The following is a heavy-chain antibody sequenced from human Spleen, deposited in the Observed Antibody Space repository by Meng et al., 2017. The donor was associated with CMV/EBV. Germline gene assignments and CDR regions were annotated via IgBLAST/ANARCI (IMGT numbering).Heavy chain of an antibody. CDR3: ARDRTGDCSSTSCYNYYYYYGMDV. D-gene: IGHD2-2*02. V-gene: IGHV1-46*01. Sequence: ASVKVSCKASGYTFTSYYMHWVRQAPGQGLEWMGIINPSTGSTTYAQKFQGRVTMPRDTSTSTVYMEMSSLRSEDTAVYYCARDRTGDCSSTSCYNYYYYYGMDVWGQGTTVTVSS. CDR2: INPSTGST. J-gene: IGHJ6*02. CDR1: GYTFTSYY.